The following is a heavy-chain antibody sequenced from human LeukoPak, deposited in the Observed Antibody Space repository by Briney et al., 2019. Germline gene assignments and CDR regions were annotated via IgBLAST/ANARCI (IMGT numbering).Heavy chain of an antibody. CDR1: GFTFSTSW. Sequence: PGGSLRLSCAASGFTFSTSWMHWVRQVPGKGLVWVSLIKSDGSTTSYADFAKGRFTISRDNAKNTLYLQMNSLRAEDTAVYYCADVGVESWGQGTLVTVSS. CDR3: ADVGVES. CDR2: IKSDGSTT. V-gene: IGHV3-74*01. J-gene: IGHJ4*02. D-gene: IGHD3-10*02.